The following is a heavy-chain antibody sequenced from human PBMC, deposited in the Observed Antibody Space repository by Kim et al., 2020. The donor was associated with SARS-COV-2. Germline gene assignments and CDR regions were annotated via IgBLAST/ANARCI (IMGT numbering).Heavy chain of an antibody. J-gene: IGHJ3*02. V-gene: IGHV3-33*01. D-gene: IGHD1-26*01. CDR3: AREWGPFDAFDI. CDR2: LWANGINS. CDR1: GFTLSSYG. Sequence: GGSLRLSCAASGFTLSSYGMHWVRQTPGRELEWVAVLWANGINSYYADSVKGRFTFLRDDSTNTLYLQMDSLRVEDTAVYYCAREWGPFDAFDIWGQGTMITV.